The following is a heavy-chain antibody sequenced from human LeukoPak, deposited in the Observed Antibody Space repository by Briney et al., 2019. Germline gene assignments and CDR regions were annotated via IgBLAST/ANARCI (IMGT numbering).Heavy chain of an antibody. J-gene: IGHJ3*02. D-gene: IGHD3-10*01. CDR1: GYTFTSYA. Sequence: ASVKVSCKASGYTFTSYAMNWVRQAPGQGLEWMGWINTNTGNPTYAQGFTGRFVFSLDTSVSTAYLQISSLKAEDTAVYYCARDLEPARTGITMVRGADAFDIWGQGTMVTVSS. CDR3: ARDLEPARTGITMVRGADAFDI. CDR2: INTNTGNP. V-gene: IGHV7-4-1*02.